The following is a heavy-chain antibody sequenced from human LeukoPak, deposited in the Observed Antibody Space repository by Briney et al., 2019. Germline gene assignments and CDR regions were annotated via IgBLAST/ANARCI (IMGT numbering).Heavy chain of an antibody. CDR3: AGQYSSGWYDVGNYYYGMDV. CDR2: ISYDGSNK. CDR1: GFTFSSHG. Sequence: GGSLRLSCAASGFTFSSHGMHWVRQAPGKGLEWVAVISYDGSNKYYADSVKGRFTISRDNSKNTLYLQMNSLRAEDTAVYYCAGQYSSGWYDVGNYYYGMDVWGQGTTVTVSS. V-gene: IGHV3-30*03. J-gene: IGHJ6*02. D-gene: IGHD6-19*01.